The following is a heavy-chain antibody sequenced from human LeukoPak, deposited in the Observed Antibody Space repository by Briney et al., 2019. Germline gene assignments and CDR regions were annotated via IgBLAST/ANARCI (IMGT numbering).Heavy chain of an antibody. V-gene: IGHV3-33*01. CDR1: GFTISSYG. D-gene: IGHD6-19*01. CDR3: ARDHGIAAAASYSSGWYDLDY. Sequence: GGSLRLSCAASGFTISSYGMHWVRQAPGKGLEWVADIWYDGSNKYYADSVKGRFTISRDNSKNTLYLQMNSLRAEDTAVYYCARDHGIAAAASYSSGWYDLDYWGQGTLVTVSS. CDR2: IWYDGSNK. J-gene: IGHJ4*02.